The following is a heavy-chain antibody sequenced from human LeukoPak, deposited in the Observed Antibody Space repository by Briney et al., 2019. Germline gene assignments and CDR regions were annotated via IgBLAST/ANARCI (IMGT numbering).Heavy chain of an antibody. V-gene: IGHV1-8*01. CDR1: GYTFPSYD. CDR2: VNPNSANT. J-gene: IGHJ5*02. CDR3: ARGSLRYCSSTSCHWGGWFDP. D-gene: IGHD2-2*01. Sequence: GASVKVSCKASGYTFPSYDINWVRQATGQGLEWMGWVNPNSANTAYAQKFQGRVTMTRDTSISTAYMEPSRLRSDDTAVYYCARGSLRYCSSTSCHWGGWFDPWGQGTLVTVSS.